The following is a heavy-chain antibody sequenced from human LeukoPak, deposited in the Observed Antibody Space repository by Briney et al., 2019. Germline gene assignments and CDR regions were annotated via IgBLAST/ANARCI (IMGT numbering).Heavy chain of an antibody. J-gene: IGHJ4*02. CDR3: ARAYSSGWYDGMQYYFDY. V-gene: IGHV1-69*05. CDR2: IIPIFGTA. Sequence: SVKVSCKASGGTFSSYAISWVRQAPGQGLEWMGGIIPIFGTANYAQKFQGRVTITTDESTSTAYMELSSLRFEDTAVYYCARAYSSGWYDGMQYYFDYWGQGTLVTVSS. D-gene: IGHD6-19*01. CDR1: GGTFSSYA.